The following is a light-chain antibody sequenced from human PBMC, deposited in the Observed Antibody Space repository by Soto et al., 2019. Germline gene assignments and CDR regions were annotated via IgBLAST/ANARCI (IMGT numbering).Light chain of an antibody. CDR2: AAS. CDR3: QRYNAAPFT. Sequence: DIQMTQSPSSLSASVQDSVTITCRASQVIGKYLAWYQQKPGKVPKLLIQAASTLQSGVPSRFSGSGSGTDFTLTINNLQPEDVATYYCQRYNAAPFTFGPGTKVEIK. J-gene: IGKJ3*01. CDR1: QVIGKY. V-gene: IGKV1-27*01.